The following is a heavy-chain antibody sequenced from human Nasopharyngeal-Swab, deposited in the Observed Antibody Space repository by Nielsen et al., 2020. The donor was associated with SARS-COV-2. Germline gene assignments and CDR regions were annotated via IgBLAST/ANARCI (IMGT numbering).Heavy chain of an antibody. D-gene: IGHD2-21*02. J-gene: IGHJ1*01. V-gene: IGHV3-30-3*01. CDR2: ISYDGSNK. Sequence: GESLKISCAASGFTFSSYAMHWVRQAPGKGLEWVAVISYDGSNKYYADSVKGRFTISRDNSKNTLYLQMNSLRADDTAIYYCARTAAFCGDDCYSEYFQHWGQGTLVTVSS. CDR3: ARTAAFCGDDCYSEYFQH. CDR1: GFTFSSYA.